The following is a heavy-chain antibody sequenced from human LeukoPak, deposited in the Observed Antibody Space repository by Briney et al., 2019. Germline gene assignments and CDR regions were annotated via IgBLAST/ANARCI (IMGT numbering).Heavy chain of an antibody. CDR3: AREGARGVSWFDP. J-gene: IGHJ5*02. Sequence: SVKVSCKASVGTFSSYAINWVRQGPGHGLEWMGGVIPMFDTSNFAQKFHGRITITADKSTTTVYMELSSLRPENTAVYSCAREGARGVSWFDPGGQGTLVTVSS. V-gene: IGHV1-69*06. CDR2: VIPMFDTS. D-gene: IGHD3-10*01. CDR1: VGTFSSYA.